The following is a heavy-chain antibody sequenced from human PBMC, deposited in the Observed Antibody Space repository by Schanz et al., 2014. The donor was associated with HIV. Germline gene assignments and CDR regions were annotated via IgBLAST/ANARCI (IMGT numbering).Heavy chain of an antibody. V-gene: IGHV1-69*01. CDR3: ARDSPVAAGTLDY. Sequence: QVQLVQSGAEVTMPGSSVKVSCKASGGTFSNYAMTWVRQAPGQGLEWMAGIIPIIGTSNYAQKFQGRATITADESTSTAYMELSSLRSEDTAVYYCARDSPVAAGTLDYWGQGTLVTVSS. CDR1: GGTFSNYA. D-gene: IGHD6-13*01. J-gene: IGHJ4*02. CDR2: IIPIIGTS.